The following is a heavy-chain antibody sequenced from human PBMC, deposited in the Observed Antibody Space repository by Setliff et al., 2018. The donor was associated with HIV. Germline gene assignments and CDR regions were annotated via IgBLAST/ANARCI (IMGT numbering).Heavy chain of an antibody. J-gene: IGHJ6*03. V-gene: IGHV4-34*01. CDR1: GGSFSEYY. CDR3: ARGATLLPGYSDRWEYFYMDV. D-gene: IGHD5-12*01. Sequence: SETLPLTCAVYGGSFSEYYWSWIRQSPGKGLEWIGEINHSGSTHYNPPLKSRATISVDTSKNQFPLRMNSVTAADTAVYYCARGATLLPGYSDRWEYFYMDVWGKGTTVTVSS. CDR2: INHSGST.